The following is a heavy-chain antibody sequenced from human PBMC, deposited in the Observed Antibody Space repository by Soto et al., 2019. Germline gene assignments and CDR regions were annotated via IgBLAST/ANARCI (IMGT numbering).Heavy chain of an antibody. CDR3: ARVVVITTGDWFDP. CDR2: IYYSGST. V-gene: IGHV4-31*03. J-gene: IGHJ5*02. D-gene: IGHD3-22*01. Sequence: SETPSLTCTVSGGSISSGGYYWSWIRQHPGKGLEWIGYIYYSGSTYYNPSLKSRVTISVDTSKNQFSLKLSSVTAADTAVYYCARVVVITTGDWFDPWGQGTLVTSPQ. CDR1: GGSISSGGYY.